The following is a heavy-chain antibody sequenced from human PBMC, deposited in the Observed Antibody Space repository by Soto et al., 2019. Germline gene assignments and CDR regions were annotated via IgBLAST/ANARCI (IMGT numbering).Heavy chain of an antibody. J-gene: IGHJ6*02. CDR1: GRSFSGYY. CDR2: INHSGST. D-gene: IGHD4-4*01. Sequence: SETLSLICAIHGRSFSGYYWGWIRQAPGMGLEWIGEINHSGSTNYNPSLKSRVTISVDTSKNQFSLKLGSVTAADTAVYYCSRFPPYSNYVLYYYYGMDVWGQGTTVT. V-gene: IGHV4-34*01. CDR3: SRFPPYSNYVLYYYYGMDV.